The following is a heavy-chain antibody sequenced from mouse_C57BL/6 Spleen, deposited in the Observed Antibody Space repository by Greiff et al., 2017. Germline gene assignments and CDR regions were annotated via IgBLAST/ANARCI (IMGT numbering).Heavy chain of an antibody. Sequence: HVQLQQSGAELVKPGASVKLSCTASGYTFTSYWMHWVKQRPGRGLEWIGRIGPSSGGTKYPEKFKGKATLTVDKPYSTAYMQLSSLTSDDSAVDYFARDYGKGAWFAYWGQGTLVTVSA. V-gene: IGHV1-72*01. D-gene: IGHD2-1*01. J-gene: IGHJ3*01. CDR1: GYTFTSYW. CDR2: IGPSSGGT. CDR3: ARDYGKGAWFAY.